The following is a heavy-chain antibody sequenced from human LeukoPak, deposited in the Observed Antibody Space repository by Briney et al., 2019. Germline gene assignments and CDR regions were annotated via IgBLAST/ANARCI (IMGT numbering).Heavy chain of an antibody. D-gene: IGHD3-10*01. J-gene: IGHJ6*02. Sequence: GGSLRLSCAASGFTFSSYWMSWVRQAPGKGLEWVANIKQDGSEEYYVDSVKGRFTISRDNAKNSLYLQMNSLRAEDTAVYYCARAGSGSYPYGMDVWGQGTTVTVSS. CDR2: IKQDGSEE. V-gene: IGHV3-7*01. CDR3: ARAGSGSYPYGMDV. CDR1: GFTFSSYW.